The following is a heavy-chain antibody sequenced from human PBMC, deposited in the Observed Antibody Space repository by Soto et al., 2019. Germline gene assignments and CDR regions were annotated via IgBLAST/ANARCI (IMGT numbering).Heavy chain of an antibody. J-gene: IGHJ4*02. CDR2: INPGGSEK. CDR3: ARDKGYLDS. V-gene: IGHV3-7*01. CDR1: RFTFNSDW. D-gene: IGHD2-2*01. Sequence: EVQLVESGGGLVQPGGSLRLSCAASRFTFNSDWMSWVRQAPGKGLEWVANINPGGSEKFYVDSVKGRFTISRDNAKNSLYLQMDSLRAEDTAVYYSARDKGYLDSWGQGTLVTVSS.